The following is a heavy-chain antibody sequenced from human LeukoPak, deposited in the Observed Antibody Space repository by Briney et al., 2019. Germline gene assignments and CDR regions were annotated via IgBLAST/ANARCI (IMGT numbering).Heavy chain of an antibody. CDR2: MNPNSGNT. V-gene: IGHV1-8*01. Sequence: ASVKVSCRASGYTFTSYDINWVRQATGQGLEWMGWMNPNSGNTGYAQKFQGRVTMTRNTSISTAYMELSSLRSEDTAVYYCAISSGRYYDFWSGYFDYWGQGTLVTVSS. D-gene: IGHD3-3*01. CDR3: AISSGRYYDFWSGYFDY. CDR1: GYTFTSYD. J-gene: IGHJ4*02.